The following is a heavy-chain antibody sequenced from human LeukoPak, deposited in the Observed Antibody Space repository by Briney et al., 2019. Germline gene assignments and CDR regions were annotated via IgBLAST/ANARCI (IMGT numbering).Heavy chain of an antibody. J-gene: IGHJ4*02. D-gene: IGHD2-15*01. CDR2: INPNSGGT. Sequence: GASVTVSCKASGYTFTGYYMHWVRQAPGQGLEWMGWINPNSGGTNYAQKFQGRVTMTRDTSISTAYMELSRLRSDDTAVYYCARDVVVAATPYYFDYWGQGTLVTVSS. CDR1: GYTFTGYY. CDR3: ARDVVVAATPYYFDY. V-gene: IGHV1-2*02.